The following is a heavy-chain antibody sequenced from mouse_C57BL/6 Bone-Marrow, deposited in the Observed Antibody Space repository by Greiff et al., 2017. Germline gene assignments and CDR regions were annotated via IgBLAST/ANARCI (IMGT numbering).Heavy chain of an antibody. J-gene: IGHJ4*01. CDR2: INPSSGYT. Sequence: LQESGAELARPGASVKMSCKASGYTFTSYTMHWVNQRPGQGLEWIGYINPSSGYTKYNQKFKDKATLTADKSSSTAYMQLSSLTSEDSAVYYCARPMVTTRGYAMDYWGQGTSVTVSS. CDR3: ARPMVTTRGYAMDY. V-gene: IGHV1-4*01. CDR1: GYTFTSYT. D-gene: IGHD2-2*01.